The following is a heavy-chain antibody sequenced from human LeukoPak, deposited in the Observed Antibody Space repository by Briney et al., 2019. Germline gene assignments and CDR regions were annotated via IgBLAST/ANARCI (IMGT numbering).Heavy chain of an antibody. Sequence: SETLSLTCSVSGGSISSYFCNWFRQPAGKGLEWIGRIHSAGNTNYNSSLKSRVTMSVDTSKNQFSLKLRSVTAADTAVYYCARVPPAWVWQQLVGYYFDYWGQGTLVTVSS. CDR3: ARVPPAWVWQQLVGYYFDY. CDR2: IHSAGNT. D-gene: IGHD6-13*01. V-gene: IGHV4-4*07. J-gene: IGHJ4*02. CDR1: GGSISSYF.